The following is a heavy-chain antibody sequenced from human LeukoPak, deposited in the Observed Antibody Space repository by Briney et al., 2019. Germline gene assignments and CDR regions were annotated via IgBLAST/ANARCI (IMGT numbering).Heavy chain of an antibody. CDR3: ARACSSTSCYTPVNWFDP. D-gene: IGHD2-2*02. CDR1: GGSFSGYY. Sequence: SETLSLTCAVYGGSFSGYYWSWIRQPPGKGLEWIGEINPSGSTNYNPSLKSRVTISVDTSKNQFSLKLSSVTAAVTAVYYCARACSSTSCYTPVNWFDPWGQGTLVTVSS. V-gene: IGHV4-34*01. CDR2: INPSGST. J-gene: IGHJ5*02.